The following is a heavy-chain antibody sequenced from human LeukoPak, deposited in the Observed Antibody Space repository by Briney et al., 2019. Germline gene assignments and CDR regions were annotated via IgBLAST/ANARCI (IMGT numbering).Heavy chain of an antibody. V-gene: IGHV1-8*03. Sequence: ASVKVSCKASGYTFTSFDINWVRQATGQGLEWMGWMNPKSGNTGYAQKFQGRVTITRNTSISTAYMELSSLRSEDTAVYYCARGHTRDIVVVPAAIGSWFDPWGQGTLVTVSS. CDR1: GYTFTSFD. J-gene: IGHJ5*02. D-gene: IGHD2-2*02. CDR3: ARGHTRDIVVVPAAIGSWFDP. CDR2: MNPKSGNT.